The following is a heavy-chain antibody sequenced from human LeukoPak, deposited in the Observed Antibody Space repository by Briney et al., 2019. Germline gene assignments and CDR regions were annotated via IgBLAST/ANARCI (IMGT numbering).Heavy chain of an antibody. V-gene: IGHV1-2*02. CDR1: GYTFTGYY. J-gene: IGHJ4*02. Sequence: ASVKVSCKASGYTFTGYYIHWVRQAPGQGLEWMGWINPKQGGTNYAQQCQGRVTMTRDTSISTAYMELRRLRTDDTAADFCAMVIGFGELSLGHWGQGTLVTVSS. CDR2: INPKQGGT. CDR3: AMVIGFGELSLGH. D-gene: IGHD3-10*01.